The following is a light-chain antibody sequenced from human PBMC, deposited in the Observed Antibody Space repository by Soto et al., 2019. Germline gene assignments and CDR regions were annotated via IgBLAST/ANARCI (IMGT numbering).Light chain of an antibody. Sequence: EIVMTQAPATLSVSPGERATLSCRASQSVSSNLAWYQHKPGQAPRLLIYGASTRATGIPARFSGSGSGTEFTITITRLQSEDFAVYYCQQYNNWPSLFGPGNKVDIK. CDR2: GAS. J-gene: IGKJ3*01. CDR3: QQYNNWPSL. V-gene: IGKV3-15*01. CDR1: QSVSSN.